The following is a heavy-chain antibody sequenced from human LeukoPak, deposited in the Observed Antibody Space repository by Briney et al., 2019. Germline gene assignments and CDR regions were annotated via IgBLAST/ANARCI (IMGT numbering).Heavy chain of an antibody. Sequence: SETLSLTCTVSGGSISSSSYYWGWIRQPPGKGLEWIGSIYYSGSTYYNPSLKSRVTISVDTSKNQFSLKLSSVTAADTAVYYCARREVIAAAGTTTRGFDYWGQGTLVTVSS. D-gene: IGHD6-13*01. V-gene: IGHV4-39*01. J-gene: IGHJ4*02. CDR3: ARREVIAAAGTTTRGFDY. CDR2: IYYSGST. CDR1: GGSISSSSYY.